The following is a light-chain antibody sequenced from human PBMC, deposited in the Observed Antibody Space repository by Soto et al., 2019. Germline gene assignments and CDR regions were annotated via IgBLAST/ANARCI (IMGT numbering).Light chain of an antibody. CDR3: QQRSDWPPLT. J-gene: IGKJ4*01. CDR2: DAS. CDR1: QKISSY. Sequence: EIVLTQSPGTLSLSPGERATLSCRASQKISSYLAWYQQNPGQPPRLLIYDASNRATGIPARFSGSGSGTDFTLTISSLEPEDFAVYYCQQRSDWPPLTFGGGTKVEIK. V-gene: IGKV3-11*01.